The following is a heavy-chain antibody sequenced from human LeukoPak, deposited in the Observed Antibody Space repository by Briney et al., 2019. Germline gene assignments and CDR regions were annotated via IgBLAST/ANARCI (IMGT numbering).Heavy chain of an antibody. D-gene: IGHD6-19*01. J-gene: IGHJ4*02. CDR2: INPNSGGT. V-gene: IGHV1-2*02. Sequence: ASVKVSCKASGYTFTGYYMHWVRPAPGQGLAWMGWINPNSGGTNYAQKFQGRVTMTRDTSISTAYMALSRLRSDDTAVYYCARSYSSDIIDYWGQGTLVTVSS. CDR1: GYTFTGYY. CDR3: ARSYSSDIIDY.